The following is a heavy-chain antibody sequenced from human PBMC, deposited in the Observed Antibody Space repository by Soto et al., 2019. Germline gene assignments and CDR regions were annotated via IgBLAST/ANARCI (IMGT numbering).Heavy chain of an antibody. CDR3: ASWLKGTDIGNYYYGMDV. J-gene: IGHJ6*02. D-gene: IGHD2-15*01. Sequence: QVQLVQSGAEVKKPGSSVKVSCKASGGAFSDYAFSWVRQAPGQGLEWLGGIMPIFRAPDYAQKFQGRVTITADEFTRTADMEMKSLRSEDTAVYYCASWLKGTDIGNYYYGMDVWGQGTTVTVS. V-gene: IGHV1-69*12. CDR2: IMPIFRAP. CDR1: GGAFSDYA.